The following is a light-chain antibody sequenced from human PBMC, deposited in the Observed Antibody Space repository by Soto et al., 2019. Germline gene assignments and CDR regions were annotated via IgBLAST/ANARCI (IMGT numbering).Light chain of an antibody. CDR3: QQYGSSPRT. CDR1: QSVSSSY. CDR2: GAS. J-gene: IGKJ1*01. Sequence: EIVMTHSPATLSVSPCERATLSFSASQSVSSSYLAWYQQKPGQAPRLLIYGASSRATGIPDRFSGSGSGTDFTLTISRLEPEDFAVYYCQQYGSSPRTFGQGTKVDI. V-gene: IGKV3-20*01.